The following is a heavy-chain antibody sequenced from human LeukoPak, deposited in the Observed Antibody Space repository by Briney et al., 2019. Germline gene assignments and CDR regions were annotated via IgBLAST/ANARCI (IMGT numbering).Heavy chain of an antibody. V-gene: IGHV4-59*01. CDR1: GGSISSYY. J-gene: IGHJ4*02. D-gene: IGHD3-10*01. CDR2: IYYSGST. Sequence: SETLSLTCTVSGGSISSYYWSWIRQPPGKGLEWIGYIYYSGSTNYNPSLKSRVTISVDTSKNQFSLKLSSVAAADTAVYYCARGSGLLWFGELLSGIDYWGQGTLVTVSS. CDR3: ARGSGLLWFGELLSGIDY.